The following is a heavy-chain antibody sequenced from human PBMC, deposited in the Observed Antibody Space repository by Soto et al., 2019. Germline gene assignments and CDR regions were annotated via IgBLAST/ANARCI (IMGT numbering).Heavy chain of an antibody. J-gene: IGHJ6*02. D-gene: IGHD1-26*01. V-gene: IGHV1-2*02. CDR3: AKGGAIVAAGTRVYLYNAMDV. CDR2: INPNSGDT. Sequence: VASVKVSCKASGYTFTGYYVHWVRQAPGQGLEWMGWINPNSGDTYLAQRFQGRVTMNRDTSIGTAYMELRGLTSDDTAEYYCAKGGAIVAAGTRVYLYNAMDVWGQVTTVTVS. CDR1: GYTFTGYY.